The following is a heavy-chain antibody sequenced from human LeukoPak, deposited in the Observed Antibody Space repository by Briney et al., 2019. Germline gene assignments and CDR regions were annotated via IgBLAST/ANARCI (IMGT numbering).Heavy chain of an antibody. Sequence: GGSLRLSCAASGFTFSSYAMHWVRQAPGKGLEWVAVISHDGSNKYYADSVKGRFTISRDNSKNTLYLQMNSLRAEDTAVYYCARDVLVGATTPFDYWGQGTLVTVSS. CDR1: GFTFSSYA. J-gene: IGHJ4*02. D-gene: IGHD1-26*01. CDR2: ISHDGSNK. CDR3: ARDVLVGATTPFDY. V-gene: IGHV3-30-3*01.